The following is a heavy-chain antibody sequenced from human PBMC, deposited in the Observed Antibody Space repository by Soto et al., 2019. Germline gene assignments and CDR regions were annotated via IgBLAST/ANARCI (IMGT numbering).Heavy chain of an antibody. CDR3: ATAIAVALRGAFDI. CDR1: GFTFSDYY. V-gene: IGHV3-11*01. D-gene: IGHD6-19*01. CDR2: ISSSGSTI. J-gene: IGHJ3*02. Sequence: GGSLRLSCAASGFTFSDYYMSWIRQAPGKGLEWVSYISSSGSTIYYADSVKGRFTISRDNAKNPLYLQMNSLRAEDTAVYYCATAIAVALRGAFDIWGQGTMVTVSS.